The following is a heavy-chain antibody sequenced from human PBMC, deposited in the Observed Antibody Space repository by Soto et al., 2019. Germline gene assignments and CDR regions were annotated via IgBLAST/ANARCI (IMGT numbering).Heavy chain of an antibody. CDR2: INHSGST. D-gene: IGHD3-3*01. V-gene: IGHV4-34*01. Sequence: SETLSLTCAVYGGSFSGYYWSWIRQPPGKGLEWIGEINHSGSTNYNPSLKSRVTISVDTSKNQFSLKLSSVTAADTAVYYCAREHYDFWSGYFHWGQGTVVTVSS. J-gene: IGHJ4*02. CDR3: AREHYDFWSGYFH. CDR1: GGSFSGYY.